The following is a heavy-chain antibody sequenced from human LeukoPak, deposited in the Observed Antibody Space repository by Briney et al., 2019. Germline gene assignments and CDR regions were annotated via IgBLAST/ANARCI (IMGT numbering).Heavy chain of an antibody. J-gene: IGHJ4*02. D-gene: IGHD2-2*01. CDR3: ALRTSYKTFDF. CDR1: GFSLSTSGVG. Sequence: SGPTLVNPTQTLTLTCTLSGFSLSTSGVGVGWIRQPPGEALEWLALIYWDDNKHYSPSLESRLTIIKDTSKNQVVLTLTNMDPVDTATYYCALRTSYKTFDFWGQGALVTVSS. CDR2: IYWDDNK. V-gene: IGHV2-5*02.